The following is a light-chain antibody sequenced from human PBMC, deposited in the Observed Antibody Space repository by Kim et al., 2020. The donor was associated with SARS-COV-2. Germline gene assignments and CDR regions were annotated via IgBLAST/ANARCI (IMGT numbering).Light chain of an antibody. CDR2: ANN. CDR3: NSRDSSGNLWV. CDR1: SLRSYY. V-gene: IGLV3-19*01. Sequence: SSELTQDPAVSVALGQTVRITCQGDSLRSYYTSWYQQKPGQAPVLVIYANNIRPSRIPDRFSGSSSGNTASLTITGAQAEDEADYYCNSRDSSGNLWVFGGGTQLTVL. J-gene: IGLJ3*02.